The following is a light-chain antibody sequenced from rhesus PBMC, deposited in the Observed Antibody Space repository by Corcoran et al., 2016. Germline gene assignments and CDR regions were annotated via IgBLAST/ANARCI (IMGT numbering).Light chain of an antibody. J-gene: IGKJ4*01. V-gene: IGKV1-74*01. CDR2: KAS. CDR3: QHGYGTPLT. Sequence: DIQMTQSPSSLSASVGDRVTITCRASENVNNYLNWYQQKPGKPPKFLLYKASTLHSGVPSRFSGRGSGTDYTFTISSLQPEVVATYYWQHGYGTPLTFGGGTKVELK. CDR1: ENVNNY.